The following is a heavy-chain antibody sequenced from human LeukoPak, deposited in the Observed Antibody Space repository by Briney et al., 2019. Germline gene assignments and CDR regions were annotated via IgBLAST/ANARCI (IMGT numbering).Heavy chain of an antibody. CDR1: GYTLTELS. J-gene: IGHJ4*02. CDR3: ARSTTTVTTLPQSPYFDY. V-gene: IGHV1-24*01. D-gene: IGHD4-17*01. CDR2: FDPEDGET. Sequence: ASVKVSCKVSGYTLTELSMHWVRQAPGKGLEWMGGFDPEDGETIYAQKFQGRVTMTEDTSTDTAYMELSSLRSEDTAVYYCARSTTTVTTLPQSPYFDYWGQGTLVTVSS.